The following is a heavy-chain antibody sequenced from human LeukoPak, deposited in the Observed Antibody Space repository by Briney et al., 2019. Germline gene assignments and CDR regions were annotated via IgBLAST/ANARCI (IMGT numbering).Heavy chain of an antibody. Sequence: ASVKVSCKASGYTLTNYFMHWVRQAPGQGLEWMGVINPSGGSTSNAQKFQGRVTMTSDTSTSTVYMELSSLTSEDTAVYYCARDKMHYETLTGYSAVYYFDYWGQGTLVTVSS. CDR3: ARDKMHYETLTGYSAVYYFDY. CDR1: GYTLTNYF. J-gene: IGHJ4*02. CDR2: INPSGGST. V-gene: IGHV1-46*01. D-gene: IGHD3-9*01.